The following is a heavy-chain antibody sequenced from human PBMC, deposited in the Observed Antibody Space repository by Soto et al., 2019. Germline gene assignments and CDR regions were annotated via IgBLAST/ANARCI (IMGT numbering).Heavy chain of an antibody. J-gene: IGHJ6*02. CDR3: ASHGDIPHIPYGGDA. Sequence: GASVKVSCKASGGTFSSYAISWVRQAPGQGLEWMGGIIPIFGTANYAQKFQGRVTITADESTSTAYMELSSLRSEDTAVYYCASHGDIPHIPYGGDAWGQGTTVTVSS. CDR2: IIPIFGTA. V-gene: IGHV1-69*13. D-gene: IGHD2-15*01. CDR1: GGTFSSYA.